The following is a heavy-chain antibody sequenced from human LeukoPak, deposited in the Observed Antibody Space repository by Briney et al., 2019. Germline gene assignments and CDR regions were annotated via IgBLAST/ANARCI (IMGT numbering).Heavy chain of an antibody. CDR3: ARAPVEMASRFDY. J-gene: IGHJ4*02. V-gene: IGHV4-61*02. CDR2: MYNSGST. CDR1: GGSISSGSYY. Sequence: SETLSLTCTVSGGSISSGSYYWSWIRQPDGKELEWIGRMYNSGSTNYNPSLKSRVTISVDTSKNQLSPKLTSVTAADTAVYYCARAPVEMASRFDYWGQGTLVTVSS. D-gene: IGHD5-24*01.